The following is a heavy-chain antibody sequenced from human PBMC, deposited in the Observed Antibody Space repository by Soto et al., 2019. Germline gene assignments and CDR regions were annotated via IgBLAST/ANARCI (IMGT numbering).Heavy chain of an antibody. J-gene: IGHJ5*02. D-gene: IGHD3-3*01. CDR3: ARAQGHWSGYYMKA. CDR2: ISGSGGST. CDR1: GFTCSSYA. V-gene: IGHV3-23*01. Sequence: EVQLLESGGGLVQPGGSLRLSCAASGFTCSSYAMSWLRQAPGKGLEWVSAISGSGGSTYYADSVKGRFTISRDNSKNALQLQMNSLRAEDTAVYYCARAQGHWSGYYMKAWRQGTLVTVSS.